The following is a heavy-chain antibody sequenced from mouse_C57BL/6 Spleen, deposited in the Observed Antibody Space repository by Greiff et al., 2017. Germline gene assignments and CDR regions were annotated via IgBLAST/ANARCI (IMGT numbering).Heavy chain of an antibody. Sequence: EVKLMESGGDLVKPGGSLKLSCAASGFTFSSYGMSWVRQAPDKRLEWVATISSGGSYTYYPDSVKGRFTISRDNAKNTLYLQMRSLKSEDTAMDYCARHSTTVWYFDVWGTGTTVTVSS. CDR3: ARHSTTVWYFDV. D-gene: IGHD1-1*01. V-gene: IGHV5-6*01. CDR1: GFTFSSYG. J-gene: IGHJ1*03. CDR2: ISSGGSYT.